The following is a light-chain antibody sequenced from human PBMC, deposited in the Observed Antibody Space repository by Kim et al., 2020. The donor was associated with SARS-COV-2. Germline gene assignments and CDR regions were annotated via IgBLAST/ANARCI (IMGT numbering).Light chain of an antibody. V-gene: IGKV3-15*01. J-gene: IGKJ1*01. Sequence: SPGERATLSCRASQTIKNRVGWYQHKPGQAPRLLIYDATTRATGIPARFIGSGSETDFTLTISNLQSEDFAVYYCQQSNNWAPLAFGQGTKVDIK. CDR3: QQSNNWAPLA. CDR2: DAT. CDR1: QTIKNR.